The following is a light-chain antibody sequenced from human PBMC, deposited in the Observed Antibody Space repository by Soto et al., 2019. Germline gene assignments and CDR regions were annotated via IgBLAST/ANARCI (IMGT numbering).Light chain of an antibody. J-gene: IGKJ1*01. Sequence: EIVSTQSPATLSLSPGERATLSCGASQSVSSYLAWYQQKPGQAPRLLIYDASNRATGIPARFSGSGSGTDFTLTISSLEPEDFAVYYCQQRSNWRTFGQGTKVEIK. CDR2: DAS. V-gene: IGKV3-11*01. CDR1: QSVSSY. CDR3: QQRSNWRT.